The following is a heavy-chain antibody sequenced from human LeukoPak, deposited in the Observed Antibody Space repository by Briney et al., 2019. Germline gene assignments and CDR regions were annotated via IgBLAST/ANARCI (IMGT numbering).Heavy chain of an antibody. Sequence: SETLSLTCTVSGGSISSSSYYWGWIRQPPGKGLEWIGSIYYSGSTYYNPSLKSRVTISVDTSKNQFSLKLSSVTAADTAVNYCARDGTGGGEYYFDYWGQGTLVTVSS. J-gene: IGHJ4*02. D-gene: IGHD1-14*01. V-gene: IGHV4-39*07. CDR3: ARDGTGGGEYYFDY. CDR1: GGSISSSSYY. CDR2: IYYSGST.